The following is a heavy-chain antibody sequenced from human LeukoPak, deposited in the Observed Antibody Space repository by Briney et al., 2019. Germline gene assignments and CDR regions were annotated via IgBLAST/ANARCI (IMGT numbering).Heavy chain of an antibody. J-gene: IGHJ5*02. D-gene: IGHD2-15*01. CDR3: ARNREYCSGGSCYHWFDP. V-gene: IGHV1-69*13. CDR2: IIPIFGTA. Sequence: SVKVSCKASGGTFSSYAISWVRQAPGRGLEWMGGIIPIFGTANYAQKFQGRVTITADESTSTAYMELSSLRSEDTAVYYCARNREYCSGGSCYHWFDPWGQGTLVTVSS. CDR1: GGTFSSYA.